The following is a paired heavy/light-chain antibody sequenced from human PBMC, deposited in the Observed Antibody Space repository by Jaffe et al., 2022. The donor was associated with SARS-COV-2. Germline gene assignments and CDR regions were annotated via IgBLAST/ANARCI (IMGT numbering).Heavy chain of an antibody. D-gene: IGHD3-16*01. CDR3: ARYFSYDPSLDY. CDR2: IRSKAYGGTT. CDR1: GFTFGDYG. J-gene: IGHJ4*02. Sequence: EVQLVESGGGLVQPGRSLRLSCTASGFTFGDYGMSWFRQAPGKGLEWVGFIRSKAYGGTTEYAASVKGRFTISRDDSKGIASLQVNSLKTEDTAVYYCARYFSYDPSLDYWGQGTLVTVSS. V-gene: IGHV3-49*03.
Light chain of an antibody. V-gene: IGLV1-47*01. J-gene: IGLJ3*02. CDR2: RNN. Sequence: QSLLTQPPSASGTPGQRVTMSCSGSSSNIGSKYVYWYQQLPGTAPKLLIYRNNQRPSGVPDRFSGSKSGTSASLAISGLRSEDEADYYCASWDDRLSGPWVFGGGTKLTVL. CDR1: SSNIGSKY. CDR3: ASWDDRLSGPWV.